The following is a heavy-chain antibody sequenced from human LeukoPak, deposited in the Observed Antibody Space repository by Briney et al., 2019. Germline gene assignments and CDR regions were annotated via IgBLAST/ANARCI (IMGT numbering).Heavy chain of an antibody. CDR3: AKDDDWGRYKH. V-gene: IGHV3-23*01. J-gene: IGHJ1*01. CDR2: ISSSGGST. CDR1: GFTFSSYA. D-gene: IGHD3-16*01. Sequence: GGSLRLSCAASGFTFSSYAMTWVRQAPGKGLEWVSSISSSGGSTYYADSVRGRFTISRDNSKNTLYLQMNSLRAEDTAIYYCAKDDDWGRYKHWGQGTLVTVSS.